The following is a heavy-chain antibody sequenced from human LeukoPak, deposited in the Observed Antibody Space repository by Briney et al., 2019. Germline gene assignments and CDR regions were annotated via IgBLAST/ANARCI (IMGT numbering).Heavy chain of an antibody. CDR1: GFTFSSYS. Sequence: PGGSLRLSCAASGFTFSSYSMNWVRQAPGKGLEWVSSISSSSSYIYYADSVKGRFTISRDNAKNSLYLQMNSLRAEDTAVYYCARGYCSSTSCSPVDYWGQGTLVTVSS. V-gene: IGHV3-21*01. CDR3: ARGYCSSTSCSPVDY. J-gene: IGHJ4*02. D-gene: IGHD2-2*01. CDR2: ISSSSSYI.